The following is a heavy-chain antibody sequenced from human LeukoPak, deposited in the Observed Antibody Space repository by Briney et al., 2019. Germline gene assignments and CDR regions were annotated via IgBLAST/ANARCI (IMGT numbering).Heavy chain of an antibody. Sequence: SGPTLVKPTQTLTLTCSFSGFALSNTEVGVGWIRQTPGKAPEWLAVIHWDDDKRFSRSLRSRPTITKDTAKNQVVLTLNNMDPVDTGTYHCARTRSSGYYDAFDVWGQGTMVIVSS. D-gene: IGHD3-22*01. V-gene: IGHV2-5*02. J-gene: IGHJ3*01. CDR2: IHWDDDK. CDR1: GFALSNTEVG. CDR3: ARTRSSGYYDAFDV.